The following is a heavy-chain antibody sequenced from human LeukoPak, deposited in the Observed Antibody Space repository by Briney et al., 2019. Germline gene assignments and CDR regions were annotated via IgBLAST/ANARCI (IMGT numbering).Heavy chain of an antibody. J-gene: IGHJ4*02. D-gene: IGHD1-26*01. CDR3: APLGSPLDY. CDR1: GFTFSSYA. CDR2: ISYDGSNK. Sequence: GGSLRLSCATSGFTFSSYAMHWVRQAPGKGLEWVAVISYDGSNKYYADSVKGRFTISRDNSKNTLYLQMNSLRAEDTAVYYCAPLGSPLDYWGQGTLVTVSS. V-gene: IGHV3-30-3*01.